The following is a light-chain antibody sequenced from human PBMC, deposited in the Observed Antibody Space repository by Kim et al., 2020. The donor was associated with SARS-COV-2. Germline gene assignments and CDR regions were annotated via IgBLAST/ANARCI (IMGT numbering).Light chain of an antibody. CDR1: QTISTH. CDR3: QQRNTWPIT. CDR2: DES. J-gene: IGKJ5*01. V-gene: IGKV3-11*01. Sequence: LSPGERATLSCRASQTISTHLAWYQHKPGQAPRLLLYDESSRATGIPARFSGSGSGTDFTLTISGLEPEDFAVYFCQQRNTWPITFGQGTRLEIK.